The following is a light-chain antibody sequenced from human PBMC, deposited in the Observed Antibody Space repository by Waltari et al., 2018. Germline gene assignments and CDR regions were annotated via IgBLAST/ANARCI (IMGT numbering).Light chain of an antibody. Sequence: QSALTQPAPVSGSPGQSITISCTGTSSDVGAYNYVSWYQQYPGKAPKLMIYEVSSRPSGLSNRFSGSKSGNTASLTISGLQAEDEADYYCTSYTSSSTLVFGGGTKLTVL. CDR3: TSYTSSSTLV. J-gene: IGLJ3*02. CDR2: EVS. V-gene: IGLV2-14*01. CDR1: SSDVGAYNY.